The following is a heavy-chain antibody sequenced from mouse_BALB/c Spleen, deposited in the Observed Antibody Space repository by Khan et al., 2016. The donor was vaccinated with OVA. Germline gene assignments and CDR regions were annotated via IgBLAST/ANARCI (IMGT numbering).Heavy chain of an antibody. J-gene: IGHJ3*01. CDR2: ISDLAYSI. D-gene: IGHD1-2*01. V-gene: IGHV5-15*02. CDR1: GFTFSDYG. Sequence: EVELVESGGGLVQPGGSRKLSCAASGFTFSDYGMAWVRQAPGKGPEWVAFISDLAYSIYYADTVTGRFTISRANAKTNLYLEMRSRRSEYTAIYYCARGGGTAPFAYWGLGTLVTVSA. CDR3: ARGGGTAPFAY.